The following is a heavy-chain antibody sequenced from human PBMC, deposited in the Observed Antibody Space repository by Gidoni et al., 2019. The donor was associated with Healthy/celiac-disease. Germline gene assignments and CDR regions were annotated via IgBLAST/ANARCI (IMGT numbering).Heavy chain of an antibody. V-gene: IGHV4-39*02. J-gene: IGHJ4*02. CDR1: GGSISSSSYY. CDR2: IYYSGST. CDR3: ARDEGHSSPGGGIGY. Sequence: QLQLQESGPGLVKPSETLSLTCTVSGGSISSSSYYWGWIRQPPGKGLEWIGSIYYSGSTYYNPSLKSRVTISVDTSKNQFSLKLSSVTAADTAVYYCARDEGHSSPGGGIGYWGQGTLVTVSS. D-gene: IGHD6-13*01.